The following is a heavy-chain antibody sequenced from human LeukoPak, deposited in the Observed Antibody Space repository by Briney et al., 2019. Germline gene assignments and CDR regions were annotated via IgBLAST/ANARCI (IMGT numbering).Heavy chain of an antibody. CDR3: ARELPHNWFDP. J-gene: IGHJ5*02. V-gene: IGHV3-30*03. CDR1: GFTFGSYG. Sequence: GRSLRLSCAASGFTFGSYGMHWVRQAPGKGLEWVAVISYDGSNKYYADSVKGRFTISRDNSKNTPYLQMNSLRAEDTAVYYCARELPHNWFDPWGQGTLVTVSS. CDR2: ISYDGSNK.